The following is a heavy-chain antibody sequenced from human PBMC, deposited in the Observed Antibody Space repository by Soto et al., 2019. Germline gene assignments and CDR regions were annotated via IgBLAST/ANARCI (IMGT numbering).Heavy chain of an antibody. D-gene: IGHD6-13*01. CDR3: ARDTGSSWPYNWFDP. V-gene: IGHV1-2*02. Sequence: QVQLVQSGAEVKKPGASVKVSCKASGYTFTGYYMHWVRQAPGQGLEWMGWINPKSGGTNYAQKFQGRVTMTRDTSISTAYMELSRLRSDDTAVYYCARDTGSSWPYNWFDPWGQGTLVTVSS. CDR2: INPKSGGT. CDR1: GYTFTGYY. J-gene: IGHJ5*02.